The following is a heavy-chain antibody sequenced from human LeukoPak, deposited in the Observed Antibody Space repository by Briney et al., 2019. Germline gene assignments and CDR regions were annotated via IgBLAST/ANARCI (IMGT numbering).Heavy chain of an antibody. J-gene: IGHJ3*02. Sequence: SETLSLTCTVSGGSISSSSYYWGWIRQPPGKGLEWIGCIYYSGSTYYNPSLKSRVTISVDTSKNQFSLKLSSVTAADTAVYYCARSVSVGFLEWLSGFPDAFDIWGQGTMVTVSS. CDR2: IYYSGST. CDR3: ARSVSVGFLEWLSGFPDAFDI. CDR1: GGSISSSSYY. D-gene: IGHD3-3*01. V-gene: IGHV4-39*07.